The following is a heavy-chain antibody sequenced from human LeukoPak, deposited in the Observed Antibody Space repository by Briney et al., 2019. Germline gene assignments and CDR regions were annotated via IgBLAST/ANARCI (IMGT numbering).Heavy chain of an antibody. CDR3: ARVLRYYDSSGYYWRYYFDY. CDR1: GGSFSGYY. V-gene: IGHV4-30-4*08. J-gene: IGHJ4*02. CDR2: IYYSGST. D-gene: IGHD3-22*01. Sequence: SKTLPLTCAVYGGSFSGYYWSWIRQPPGKGLEWIGYIYYSGSTYYNPSLKSRVTISVDTSKNQFSLKLSSVTAADTAVYYCARVLRYYDSSGYYWRYYFDYWGQGILVTVSS.